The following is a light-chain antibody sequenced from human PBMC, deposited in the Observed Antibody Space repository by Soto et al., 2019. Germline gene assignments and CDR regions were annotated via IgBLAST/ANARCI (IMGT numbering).Light chain of an antibody. CDR3: QQYNSYPWT. V-gene: IGKV1-5*01. J-gene: IGKJ1*01. Sequence: DIQMTQSPSTLSASVGDRVTITCRASQSISSWLAWYQQKAGKAPKLLIYDASSLESGVPSRFSGSGSGTEFTLTISSLQPDDFATYYCQQYNSYPWTFGQGTKVEIK. CDR2: DAS. CDR1: QSISSW.